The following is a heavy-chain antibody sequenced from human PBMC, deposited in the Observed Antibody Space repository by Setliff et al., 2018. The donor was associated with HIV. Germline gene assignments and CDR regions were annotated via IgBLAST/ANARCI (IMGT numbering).Heavy chain of an antibody. CDR3: ARILQDPFSHFYYYFYMDV. J-gene: IGHJ6*03. D-gene: IGHD3-3*02. CDR1: GFSLSTPGVG. V-gene: IGHV2-5*02. Sequence: SGPTLVNPTQTLTLTCTFSGFSLSTPGVGVGWIRQPPGKAPEWLALIYWDDDKRYSPSLKSRLTITKDTSKNQVVLTMTNMDPVDTATYYCARILQDPFSHFYYYFYMDVWGKGTTVTVSS. CDR2: IYWDDDK.